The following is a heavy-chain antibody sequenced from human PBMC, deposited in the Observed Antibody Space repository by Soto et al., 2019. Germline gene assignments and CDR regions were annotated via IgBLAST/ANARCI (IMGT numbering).Heavy chain of an antibody. CDR2: IYWNDDK. CDR1: GFSLSTSGVG. D-gene: IGHD4-17*01. Sequence: SGPTLVNPTQTLTLTCTFSGFSLSTSGVGVGWIRQPPGKALEWLALIYWNDDKRYSPSLKSRLTITKDTSKNQVVLTMTNMDPVATATYYCARTTVLTTHFDFWGQGTLVTVSS. V-gene: IGHV2-5*01. J-gene: IGHJ4*02. CDR3: ARTTVLTTHFDF.